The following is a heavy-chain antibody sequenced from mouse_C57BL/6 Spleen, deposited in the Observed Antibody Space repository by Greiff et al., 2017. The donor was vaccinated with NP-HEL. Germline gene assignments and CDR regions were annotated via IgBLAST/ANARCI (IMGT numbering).Heavy chain of an antibody. J-gene: IGHJ4*01. D-gene: IGHD1-1*01. V-gene: IGHV1-64*01. CDR1: GYTFTSYW. CDR3: ARRGTTVVAPYYAMDY. CDR2: IHPNSGST. Sequence: QVQLQQPGAELVKPGASVKLSCKASGYTFTSYWMHWVKQRPGQGLEWIGMIHPNSGSTNYNEKFQSKATLTVDKSSSTAYMQLSSLTSEYSAVYYCARRGTTVVAPYYAMDYWGQGTSVTVSS.